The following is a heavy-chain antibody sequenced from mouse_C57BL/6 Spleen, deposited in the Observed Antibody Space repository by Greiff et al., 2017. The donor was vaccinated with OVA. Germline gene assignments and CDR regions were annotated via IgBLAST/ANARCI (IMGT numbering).Heavy chain of an antibody. CDR1: GYTFTSYG. J-gene: IGHJ4*01. CDR3: ASEWAMDY. Sequence: QVQLQQPGAELVKPGASVKLSCKASGYTFTSYGMHWVKQRTGRGLEWIGRIDPNSGSTKYNEKFKSKATMTVDKPSSTAYMQLSSLTSEDAAVYSYASEWAMDYWGQGTSVTGSS. D-gene: IGHD1-3*01. CDR2: IDPNSGST. V-gene: IGHV1-72*01.